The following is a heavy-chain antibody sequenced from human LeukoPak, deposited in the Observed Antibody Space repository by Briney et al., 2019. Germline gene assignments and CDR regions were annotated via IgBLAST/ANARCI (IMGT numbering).Heavy chain of an antibody. J-gene: IGHJ4*02. CDR1: GGSLSGYY. CDR3: ASGLKASYSSSWYSAGY. CDR2: INHSGST. Sequence: PSETLSLTCAVYGGSLSGYYWSWIRQPPGKGLEWLGEINHSGSTNYNPSLKSRVTISVDTSKNQFSLKLSSVTAADTAVYYCASGLKASYSSSWYSAGYWGQGTLVTVSS. V-gene: IGHV4-34*01. D-gene: IGHD6-13*01.